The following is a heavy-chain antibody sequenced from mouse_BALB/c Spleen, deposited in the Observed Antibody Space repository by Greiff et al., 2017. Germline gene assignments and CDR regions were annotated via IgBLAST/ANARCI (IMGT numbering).Heavy chain of an antibody. CDR3: ARDLLQLRNAMDY. CDR1: GYTFTSYV. Sequence: VQLQQSGPELVKPGASVKMSCKASGYTFTSYVMHWVQQKPGQGLEWIGYINPYNDGTKYNEKFKGKATLTSDKSSSTAYMELSSLTSEDSAVYYGARDLLQLRNAMDYWGQGTSVTVSS. D-gene: IGHD1-2*01. V-gene: IGHV1-14*01. J-gene: IGHJ4*01. CDR2: INPYNDGT.